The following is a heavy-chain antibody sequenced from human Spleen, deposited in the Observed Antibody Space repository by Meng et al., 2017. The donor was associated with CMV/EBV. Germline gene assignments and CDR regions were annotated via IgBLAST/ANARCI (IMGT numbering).Heavy chain of an antibody. Sequence: ISCVRQAARQGIEWMGGIIPIFGTANYTQKFQGRVTIITDESTSTAYMELSSLRSEDTAVYYCATSLNSFVTMVRGASLGIEFWALDYWGQGTLVTVSS. D-gene: IGHD3-10*01. CDR2: IIPIFGTA. J-gene: IGHJ4*02. V-gene: IGHV1-69*05. CDR3: ATSLNSFVTMVRGASLGIEFWALDY.